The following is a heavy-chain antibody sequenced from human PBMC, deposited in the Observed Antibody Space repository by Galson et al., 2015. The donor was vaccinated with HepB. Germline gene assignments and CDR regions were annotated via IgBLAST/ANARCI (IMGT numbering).Heavy chain of an antibody. D-gene: IGHD4-23*01. Sequence: SETLSLTCTVSGGSISSSSYYWGWIRQPPGKGLEWIGSIYYSGSTYYNPSLKSRVTISVDTSKNQFSLKLSSVTAADTAVYYFARHYGGNPYFDYWGRGTLVTVSS. J-gene: IGHJ4*02. CDR3: ARHYGGNPYFDY. V-gene: IGHV4-39*01. CDR1: GGSISSSSYY. CDR2: IYYSGST.